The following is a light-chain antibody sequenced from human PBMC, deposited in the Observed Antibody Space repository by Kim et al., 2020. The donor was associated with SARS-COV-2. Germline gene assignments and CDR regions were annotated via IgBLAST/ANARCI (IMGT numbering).Light chain of an antibody. CDR1: SSEVGVYNY. CDR3: CSYAGSFTFFV. V-gene: IGLV2-11*03. Sequence: RSVTLSCTGTSSEVGVYNYVSWYQQHAGKAPKLMIYDVSKRPSGVPDRFSGSKSGNTASLTISGLQAEDEADYYCCSYAGSFTFFVFGTGTRSPS. J-gene: IGLJ1*01. CDR2: DVS.